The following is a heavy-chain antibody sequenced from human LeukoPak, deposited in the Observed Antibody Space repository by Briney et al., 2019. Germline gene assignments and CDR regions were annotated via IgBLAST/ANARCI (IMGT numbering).Heavy chain of an antibody. CDR1: RFTFDDYA. Sequence: PGRSLRLSCAASRFTFDDYAMHWVRQAPGKGLEWVSGINWNGGNIDYADSVKGRFTISRDNAKNSVYLQMNSLRAEDTAVYYCAISANGGNSFWNYWGQGTLVTVSS. J-gene: IGHJ4*02. D-gene: IGHD4-23*01. CDR3: AISANGGNSFWNY. V-gene: IGHV3-9*01. CDR2: INWNGGNI.